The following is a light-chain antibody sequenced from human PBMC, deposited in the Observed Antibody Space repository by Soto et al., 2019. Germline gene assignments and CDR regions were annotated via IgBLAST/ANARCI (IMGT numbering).Light chain of an antibody. CDR1: QSISSK. J-gene: IGKJ1*01. Sequence: EIVMTQSPATLSVSPGEGATLSCRASQSISSKLAWYQQKRGQAPRLLIYGASTRATGVPARFSGSGSGTEFTLTISSLQSEDLAFYYCQHYNDWRWTFGQGTKLEIK. CDR2: GAS. CDR3: QHYNDWRWT. V-gene: IGKV3-15*01.